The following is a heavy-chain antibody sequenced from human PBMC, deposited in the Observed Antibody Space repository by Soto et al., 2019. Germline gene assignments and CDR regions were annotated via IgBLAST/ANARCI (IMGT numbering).Heavy chain of an antibody. CDR2: INHSGST. CDR3: ARARSGSLYWFDP. CDR1: GGSFSGYD. V-gene: IGHV4-34*01. J-gene: IGHJ5*02. Sequence: SEPLSLPCAVYGGSFSGYDWSWIRQPPGKGLEWIWEINHSGSTNYNPSLKSRVTISVDPSKNQCSLKLSSVPAADTAVYYCARARSGSLYWFDPSGQGTLVTLSS. D-gene: IGHD3-10*01.